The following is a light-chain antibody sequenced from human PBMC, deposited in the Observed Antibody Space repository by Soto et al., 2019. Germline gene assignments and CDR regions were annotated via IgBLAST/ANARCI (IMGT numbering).Light chain of an antibody. V-gene: IGLV2-14*01. CDR3: SSYTSISTYA. CDR2: DVR. Sequence: QSVLTQPASVSGSPGQSITISCTGTSSDVGGYNFVSWYQQHPGKAPKLMIYDVRNRPSGVSNRFSGSKSVNTASLTISGLQAEDEADYYCSSYTSISTYAFGTGTKVNVL. CDR1: SSDVGGYNF. J-gene: IGLJ1*01.